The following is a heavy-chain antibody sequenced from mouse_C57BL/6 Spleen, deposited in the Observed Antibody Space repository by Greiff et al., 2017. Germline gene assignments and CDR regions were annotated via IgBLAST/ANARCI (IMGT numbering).Heavy chain of an antibody. Sequence: QVQLQQPGAELVKPGASVKMSCKASGYTFTSYWITWVKQRPGQGLEWIGDIYPGSGSTNYNEKFKSKATLTVDTSSSTAYMQLSSLTSEDSAVYYCAGDYGYDDVAWFAYWGQGTLVTVSA. CDR2: IYPGSGST. J-gene: IGHJ3*01. CDR3: AGDYGYDDVAWFAY. D-gene: IGHD2-2*01. V-gene: IGHV1-55*01. CDR1: GYTFTSYW.